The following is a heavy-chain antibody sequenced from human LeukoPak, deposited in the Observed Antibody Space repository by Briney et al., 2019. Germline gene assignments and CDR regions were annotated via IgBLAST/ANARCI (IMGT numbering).Heavy chain of an antibody. CDR1: GGSFSGYY. V-gene: IGHV4-34*01. D-gene: IGHD1-14*01. Sequence: SETLSLTCAVYGGSFSGYYWSWIRQPPGMGLEWIGEINHIGYTTYNPSLKSRVTISVDTSKNQFSLKLSSVTAADTAVYYCARGPGPFDIWGQGTMVTVSS. J-gene: IGHJ3*02. CDR2: INHIGYT. CDR3: ARGPGPFDI.